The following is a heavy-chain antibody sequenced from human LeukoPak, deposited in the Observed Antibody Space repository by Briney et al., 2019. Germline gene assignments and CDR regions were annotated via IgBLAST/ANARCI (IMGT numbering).Heavy chain of an antibody. CDR2: IYYSGST. D-gene: IGHD3-22*01. J-gene: IGHJ3*02. V-gene: IGHV4-59*08. CDR1: GGSISSYY. Sequence: SETLSLTCTVSGGSISSYYWSWIRQPPGKGLEWIGYIYYSGSTNYNPSLKSRVTISVDTSKNQFSLKLSSVTAADTAVYYCARHLRDYYDSSGYYYSSSVKGLGAFDIWGQGTMVTVSS. CDR3: ARHLRDYYDSSGYYYSSSVKGLGAFDI.